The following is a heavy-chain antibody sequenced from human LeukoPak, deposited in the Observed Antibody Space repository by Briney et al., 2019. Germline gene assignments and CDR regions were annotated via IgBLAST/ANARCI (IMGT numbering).Heavy chain of an antibody. CDR2: IYYSGST. D-gene: IGHD6-6*01. Sequence: SETLSLTCTVSGGSISSYYWSWIRQPPGKGLEWIGYIYYSGSTNYNPSLKSRVTMSVDTSKNQFSLKLSSVTAADTAVYYCARGASPPRDSSSIAARSWFDPWGQGTLVTVSS. J-gene: IGHJ5*02. V-gene: IGHV4-59*12. CDR3: ARGASPPRDSSSIAARSWFDP. CDR1: GGSISSYY.